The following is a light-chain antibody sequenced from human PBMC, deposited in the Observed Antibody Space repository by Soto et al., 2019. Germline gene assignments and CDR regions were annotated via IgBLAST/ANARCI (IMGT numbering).Light chain of an antibody. CDR3: SSYAGSNNLV. J-gene: IGLJ1*01. V-gene: IGLV2-8*01. Sequence: QSVLTQPPSASGSLGQSVTLSRTGNSSDVGGYNYVSWYQQHPGKAPKLLIYDVSHRPSGVPDRFSGSKSGNTASLTVSGLQAEDEVDYYCSSYAGSNNLVFGTGTKVTVL. CDR2: DVS. CDR1: SSDVGGYNY.